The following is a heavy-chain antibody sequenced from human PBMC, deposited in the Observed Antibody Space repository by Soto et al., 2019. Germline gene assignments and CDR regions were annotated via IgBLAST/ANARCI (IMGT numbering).Heavy chain of an antibody. CDR2: IYYSGST. CDR3: ERVRYYYGMDV. CDR1: GGSISSYY. Sequence: PSETLSLTCTVSGGSISSYYWSWIRQPPGKGLEWIGYIYYSGSTNYNPSLKSRVTISVDTSKNQFSLKLSSVTAADTAVYYCERVRYYYGMDVWGQGTTVTVSS. V-gene: IGHV4-59*01. J-gene: IGHJ6*02.